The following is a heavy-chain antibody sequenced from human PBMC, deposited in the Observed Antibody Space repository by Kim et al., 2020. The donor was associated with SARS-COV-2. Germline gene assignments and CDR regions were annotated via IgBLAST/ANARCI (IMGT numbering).Heavy chain of an antibody. V-gene: IGHV3-73*01. CDR3: ATYTDDFFNY. CDR1: GFIFSGST. D-gene: IGHD3-3*01. J-gene: IGHJ4*02. Sequence: GGSLRLSCAASGFIFSGSTMHWVRQASGKGLEWVGRIRSKPKNYATAYTVSGKGRFTVSRDDSKNTAYLQMNGLKTADTAVYYCATYTDDFFNYWGQGIL. CDR2: IRSKPKNYAT.